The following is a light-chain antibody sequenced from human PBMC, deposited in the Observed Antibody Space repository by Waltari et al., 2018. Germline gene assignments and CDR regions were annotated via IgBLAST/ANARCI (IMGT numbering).Light chain of an antibody. CDR2: GTY. CDR1: QRLTRSS. J-gene: IGKJ1*01. CDR3: QQYDYWQWT. V-gene: IGKV3D-15*01. Sequence: CRGRQRLTRSSFAWVQQKPGQPPRLLIYGTYTRAAGIPDRFSGSGSGTDFSLTISGLQPEDVATYYYQQYDYWQWTFGQGTRVE.